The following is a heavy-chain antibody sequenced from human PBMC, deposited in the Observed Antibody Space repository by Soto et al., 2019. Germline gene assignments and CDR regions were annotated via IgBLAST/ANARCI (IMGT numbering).Heavy chain of an antibody. CDR1: RFTFGGYA. Sequence: LRLSCSASRFTFGGYAMSWVRQAPGKGLEWVSGITGNAANTVYADSVKGRFTISRDNSKNALYLQLNSLRAEDTAVYFCAKAARDCGGACYSSYFDPWGQGALVTVSS. CDR2: ITGNAANT. V-gene: IGHV3-23*01. J-gene: IGHJ4*02. CDR3: AKAARDCGGACYSSYFDP. D-gene: IGHD2-21*02.